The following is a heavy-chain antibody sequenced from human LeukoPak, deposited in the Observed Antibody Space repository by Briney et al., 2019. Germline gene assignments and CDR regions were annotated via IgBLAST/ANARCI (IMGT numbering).Heavy chain of an antibody. V-gene: IGHV4-34*01. D-gene: IGHD6-13*01. Sequence: SETLSLTCAVYGRSFSGYYWSWIRQPPGKGLEWIGEINHSGSTNYNPSLKSRVTISVDTSKNQFSLKLSPVTAADTAVYYCARDYSNSWYWMGYFDYWGQGTLVTVSS. CDR2: INHSGST. CDR3: ARDYSNSWYWMGYFDY. J-gene: IGHJ4*02. CDR1: GRSFSGYY.